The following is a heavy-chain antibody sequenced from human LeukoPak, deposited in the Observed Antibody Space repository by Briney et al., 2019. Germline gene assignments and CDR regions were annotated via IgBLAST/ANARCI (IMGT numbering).Heavy chain of an antibody. D-gene: IGHD2-21*01. CDR3: AKEAPVVITMTTAFDY. CDR2: IGGSGGST. Sequence: GGSLRLSCAASGFTFSSYAMSWVRQAPGKGLEWVSGIGGSGGSTYYADSVKGQFTISRDNSKNTLYLQMNTLRAEDTAVYYCAKEAPVVITMTTAFDYWGQGTLVTVSS. CDR1: GFTFSSYA. J-gene: IGHJ4*02. V-gene: IGHV3-23*01.